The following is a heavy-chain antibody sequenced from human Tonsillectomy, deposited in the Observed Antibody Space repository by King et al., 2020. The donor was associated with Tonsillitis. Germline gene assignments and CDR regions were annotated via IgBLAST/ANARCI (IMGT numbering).Heavy chain of an antibody. CDR1: GFTFGSYA. Sequence: VQLVESGGGLVQPGGSLRLSCAASGFTFGSYALSWVRQAPGKGLEWGPALRGSGGCTYYADSVKGRFAISRDNSKNTLYLQMNSLRAEDTAVYYCESTVPAWDWGQGTLVTVSS. J-gene: IGHJ4*02. CDR2: LRGSGGCT. D-gene: IGHD6-6*01. CDR3: ESTVPAWD. V-gene: IGHV3-23*04.